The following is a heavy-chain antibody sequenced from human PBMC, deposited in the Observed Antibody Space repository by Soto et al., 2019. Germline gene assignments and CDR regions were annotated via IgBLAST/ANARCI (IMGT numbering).Heavy chain of an antibody. CDR2: ISSSSSTI. D-gene: IGHD4-17*01. CDR3: ARILLDYGDTGWFDP. CDR1: GFTFSSFS. Sequence: GGSLRLSCAASGFTFSSFSMSWVRQAPGKGLEWISYISSSSSTIYYADSVRGRITISRDNAKNSLYLQMSSLRAEDTAVYYCARILLDYGDTGWFDPWGQGTLVTVSS. V-gene: IGHV3-48*01. J-gene: IGHJ5*02.